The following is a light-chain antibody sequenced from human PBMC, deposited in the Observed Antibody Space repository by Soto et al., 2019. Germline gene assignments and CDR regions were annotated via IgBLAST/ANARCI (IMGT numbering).Light chain of an antibody. CDR3: LQDNDWPTRT. Sequence: TQSAARVSVSVWDRATLSCRASQSLXTNFAWDEEKLGQAPRVLIXGSSSRATGVPARFSGSGSGTEFTLTLSSLQSEESGMYYCLQDNDWPTRTFGQGTRVEIK. CDR1: QSLXTN. V-gene: IGKV3-15*01. CDR2: GSS. J-gene: IGKJ5*01.